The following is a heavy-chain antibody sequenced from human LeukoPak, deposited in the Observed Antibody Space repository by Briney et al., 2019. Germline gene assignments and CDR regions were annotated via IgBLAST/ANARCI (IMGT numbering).Heavy chain of an antibody. D-gene: IGHD6-6*01. J-gene: IGHJ4*02. V-gene: IGHV3-20*04. Sequence: GGSLRLSCAASGFTFDDYGLSWVRQVPGKGLEWVSGLNWNGASTGYADSVKGRFTISRDNAKNSVYLQMNSLRAEDTAVYYCAGMTGKYGRYYFDSWGQGTLLTVSS. CDR1: GFTFDDYG. CDR3: AGMTGKYGRYYFDS. CDR2: LNWNGAST.